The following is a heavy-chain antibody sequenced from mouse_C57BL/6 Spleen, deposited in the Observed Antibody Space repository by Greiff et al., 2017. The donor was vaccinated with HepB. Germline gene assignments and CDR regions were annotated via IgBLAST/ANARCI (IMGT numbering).Heavy chain of an antibody. CDR3: ARRDDYDVGYAMDY. Sequence: VKLQESGAELARPGASVKMSCKASGYTFTSYTMHWVKQRPGQGLEWIGYINPSSGYTKYNQKFKDKATLTADKSSSTAYMQLSSLTSEDSAVYYCARRDDYDVGYAMDYWGQGTSVTVSS. CDR2: INPSSGYT. D-gene: IGHD2-4*01. CDR1: GYTFTSYT. J-gene: IGHJ4*01. V-gene: IGHV1-4*01.